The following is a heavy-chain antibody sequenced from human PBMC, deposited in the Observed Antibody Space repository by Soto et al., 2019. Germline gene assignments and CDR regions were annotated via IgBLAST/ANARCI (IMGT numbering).Heavy chain of an antibody. CDR1: GGSISSYF. D-gene: IGHD1-26*01. CDR2: IFYSGTT. Sequence: QVQLQESGPRLVKPSETLSLTCTVSGGSISSYFWSWIRQPPGEGLEWIGYIFYSGTTNYSPSLKSRVTMSLGTAKNQFSQNLTSVTAADTAVYYCARGRGGTYDAFDIWGQGTMVTVSS. V-gene: IGHV4-59*01. CDR3: ARGRGGTYDAFDI. J-gene: IGHJ3*02.